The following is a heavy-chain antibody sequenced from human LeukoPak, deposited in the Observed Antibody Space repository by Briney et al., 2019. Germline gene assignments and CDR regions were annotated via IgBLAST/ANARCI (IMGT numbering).Heavy chain of an antibody. D-gene: IGHD3-16*01. V-gene: IGHV3-7*01. J-gene: IGHJ4*02. CDR2: IRQDGREK. Sequence: GGSLRLSCAASGFTFSTYWMSWVRQAPGKGLEWVANIRQDGREKYYVDSVKGRFTISRDNAKNSLYLQMDSRRVEDTAVYYCASRGGDDYWGQGTLVTVSS. CDR1: GFTFSTYW. CDR3: ASRGGDDY.